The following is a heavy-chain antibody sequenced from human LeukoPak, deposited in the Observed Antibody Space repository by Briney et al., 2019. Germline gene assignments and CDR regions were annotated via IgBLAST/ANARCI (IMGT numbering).Heavy chain of an antibody. V-gene: IGHV3-23*01. CDR1: XFAFXXYA. CDR2: ISDSGGRT. D-gene: IGHD3-16*02. Sequence: GSXRLSXXXXXFAFXXYAMTWVRQAPGKGLDWVSGISDSGGRTSYTGSVEGRFTISRDNSKNTLYLQMSSLRAEDTALYYCVKDRCDRFTCPEVWGQGTLVTVSS. CDR3: VKDRCDRFTCPEV. J-gene: IGHJ4*02.